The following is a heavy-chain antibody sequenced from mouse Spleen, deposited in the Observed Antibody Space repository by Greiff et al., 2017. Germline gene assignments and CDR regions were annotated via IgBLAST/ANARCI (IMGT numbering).Heavy chain of an antibody. J-gene: IGHJ2*01. Sequence: VQLQQPGAELVKPGASVKLSCKASGYTFTSYWMHWVKQRPGQGLEWIGMIHPNSGSTNYNEKFKSKATLTVDKSSSTAYMQLSSLTSEDSAVFCCASEGITTVADCFDYGGQGTTLTVSS. D-gene: IGHD1-1*01. V-gene: IGHV1-64*01. CDR1: GYTFTSYW. CDR2: IHPNSGST. CDR3: ASEGITTVADCFDY.